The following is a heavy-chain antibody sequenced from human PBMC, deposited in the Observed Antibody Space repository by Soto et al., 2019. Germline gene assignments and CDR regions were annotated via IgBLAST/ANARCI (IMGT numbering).Heavy chain of an antibody. V-gene: IGHV1-69*13. CDR3: ASTKDSSSGWFDP. CDR2: IIPIFGTA. J-gene: IGHJ5*02. Sequence: ASVNVSCKASGGTFSSYAISWVRQAPGQGLEWMGGIIPIFGTANYAQKFQGRVTITADESTSTAYMELSSLRSEDTAVYYCASTKDSSSGWFDPWGQGTLVTVSS. CDR1: GGTFSSYA. D-gene: IGHD6-6*01.